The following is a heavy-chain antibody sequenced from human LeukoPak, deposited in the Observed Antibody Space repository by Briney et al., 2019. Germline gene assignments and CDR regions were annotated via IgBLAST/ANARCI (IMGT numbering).Heavy chain of an antibody. V-gene: IGHV1-18*01. J-gene: IGHJ4*02. Sequence: ASVTVSFKASVYTFTSYGISWVRQAPGQGLEWMGWISAYNGNTNYAQKLQGRVTMTTDTSTSTAYMELRSLRSDDTAVYYCARDLATKTVFFDYWGQGTLVTVSS. CDR3: ARDLATKTVFFDY. CDR2: ISAYNGNT. D-gene: IGHD5-12*01. CDR1: VYTFTSYG.